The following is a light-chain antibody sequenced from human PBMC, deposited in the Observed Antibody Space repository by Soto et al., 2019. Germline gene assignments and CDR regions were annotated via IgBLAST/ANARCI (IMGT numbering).Light chain of an antibody. CDR1: PGIINY. CDR2: AAS. J-gene: IGKJ5*01. CDR3: QKYNSAPLT. V-gene: IGKV1-27*01. Sequence: IRMTQSPSSLSASVGDRVTITCRASPGIINYLAWYQQKPGKVPKLLIYAASTLQSGVPSRFSGSGSGTEFTLTISSLQPEDVATYYCQKYNSAPLTFGQGTRLEIK.